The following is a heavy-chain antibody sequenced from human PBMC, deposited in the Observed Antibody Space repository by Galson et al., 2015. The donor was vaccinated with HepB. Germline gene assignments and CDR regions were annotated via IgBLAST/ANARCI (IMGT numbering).Heavy chain of an antibody. Sequence: SLRLSCAGAGFSFRRYWMNWVRQAPGKGLEWVANIKQDGSEKYYVDSVKGRFTISRDNAKNSLYLQMNSLRAEDTAVYYCARGDYYDSSGYFHYFDSWGQGTLVTVSS. J-gene: IGHJ4*02. CDR2: IKQDGSEK. V-gene: IGHV3-7*04. CDR1: GFSFRRYW. D-gene: IGHD3-22*01. CDR3: ARGDYYDSSGYFHYFDS.